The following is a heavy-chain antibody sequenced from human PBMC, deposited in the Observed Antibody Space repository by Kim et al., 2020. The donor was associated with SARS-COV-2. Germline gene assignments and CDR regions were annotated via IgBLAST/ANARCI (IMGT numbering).Heavy chain of an antibody. Sequence: GGSLRLSCAASGFTFSSYGMHWVRQAPGKGLEWVAVIWYDGSNKYYADSVKGRFTISRDNSKNTLYLQMNSLRAEDTAVYYCARERPVVVITQDYYYGMDVWGQGTTVTVSS. CDR1: GFTFSSYG. V-gene: IGHV3-33*01. CDR2: IWYDGSNK. CDR3: ARERPVVVITQDYYYGMDV. D-gene: IGHD3-22*01. J-gene: IGHJ6*02.